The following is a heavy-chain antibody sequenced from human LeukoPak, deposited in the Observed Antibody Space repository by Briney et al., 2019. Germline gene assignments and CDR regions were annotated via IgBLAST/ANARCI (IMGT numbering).Heavy chain of an antibody. J-gene: IGHJ4*02. CDR2: INHNGEAI. CDR3: ARDYDWAFDF. Sequence: PGGSLRLSCAASGFPFSSHVLSWVRQAPGKGLEWIAYINHNGEAIYYPDFVKGRFIISRDNAKNSLFLQMSDLRDEDTAVYYCARDYDWAFDFWGQGTRVTVSS. V-gene: IGHV3-48*02. CDR1: GFPFSSHV. D-gene: IGHD3-9*01.